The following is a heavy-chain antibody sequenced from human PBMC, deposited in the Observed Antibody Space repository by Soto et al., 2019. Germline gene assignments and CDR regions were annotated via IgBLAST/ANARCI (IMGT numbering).Heavy chain of an antibody. Sequence: QVQLVESGGGVVQPGRSLRLSCAASGFTFSNYGLHWVRQAPGKGLAWVTFISYDGSNKHYADSGKGRFTISRDNSRNTMDLQMNSLRTEDTAVYYRRSDRDWFDPWGQGTLVTVSS. V-gene: IGHV3-30*03. D-gene: IGHD6-25*01. CDR2: ISYDGSNK. CDR3: RSDRDWFDP. J-gene: IGHJ5*02. CDR1: GFTFSNYG.